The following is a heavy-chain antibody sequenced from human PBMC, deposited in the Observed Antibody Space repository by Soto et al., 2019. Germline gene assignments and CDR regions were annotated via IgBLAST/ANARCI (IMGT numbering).Heavy chain of an antibody. CDR3: AREGRHYDYIWGSYRYYEGPTFDY. Sequence: SETLSLTCTVSGGSISSYYWSWIRQPPGKGLEWIGYIYYSGSTNYNPSLKSRVTISVDTSKNQFSLKLSSVTAADTAVHYCAREGRHYDYIWGSYRYYEGPTFDYWGQGTLVTVSS. V-gene: IGHV4-59*01. D-gene: IGHD3-16*02. CDR2: IYYSGST. J-gene: IGHJ4*02. CDR1: GGSISSYY.